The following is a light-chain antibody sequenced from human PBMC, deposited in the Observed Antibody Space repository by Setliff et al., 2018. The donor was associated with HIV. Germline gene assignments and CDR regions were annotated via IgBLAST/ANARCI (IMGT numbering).Light chain of an antibody. CDR1: KSDVGGYNY. CDR3: TSYTSSDTYV. CDR2: DFT. V-gene: IGLV2-14*03. J-gene: IGLJ1*01. Sequence: QSVLTQPASVSAAPGLAITISCTGTKSDVGGYNYVSWYLQESGKAPKLIMYDFTSRPSGISNLFSGSQSGNTASLTISGLRTEDEGTYYCTSYTSSDTYVFGTGTKVTVL.